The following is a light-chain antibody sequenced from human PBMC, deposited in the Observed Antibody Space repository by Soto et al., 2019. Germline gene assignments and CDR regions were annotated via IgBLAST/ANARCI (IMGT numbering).Light chain of an antibody. CDR3: QQYSSSWT. CDR2: GAS. CDR1: QSVSSNY. Sequence: EIVLTQPPGTLSSSPGERATLSCRASQSVSSNYLAWYQQKPGQAPRLLIYGASKRATGIPDRFSGSGSGKDFTLSISRLEPEDFAVYYCQQYSSSWTFGQGTKVDIK. J-gene: IGKJ1*01. V-gene: IGKV3-20*01.